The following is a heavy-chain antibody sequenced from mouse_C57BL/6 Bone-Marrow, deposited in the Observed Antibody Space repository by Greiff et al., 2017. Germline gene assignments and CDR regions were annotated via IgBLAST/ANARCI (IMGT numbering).Heavy chain of an antibody. D-gene: IGHD3-3*01. CDR2: IDPENGDT. J-gene: IGHJ2*01. Sequence: VQLQQSGAELVRPGASVKLSCTASGFNIKDDYMPWVKQRPDQGLEWIGWIDPENGDTEYASKFQGKATITADTSSNTAYLQLSSLTSEDTAVYYCTTGLPRYFDYWGQGTTLTVSS. V-gene: IGHV14-4*01. CDR1: GFNIKDDY. CDR3: TTGLPRYFDY.